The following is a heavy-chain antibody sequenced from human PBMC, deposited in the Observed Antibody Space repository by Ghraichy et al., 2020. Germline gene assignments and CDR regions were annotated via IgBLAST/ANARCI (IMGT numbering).Heavy chain of an antibody. J-gene: IGHJ4*02. CDR2: VTSAGAT. D-gene: IGHD4-17*01. CDR3: ARGANFNGDLDY. Sequence: GGSLRLSCAASGFTFSRHTMTWVRQAPGAGLVWVSSVTSAGATYYADSVKGRFTISRDNSKSTLYLQKNTLRADDTAVYYCARGANFNGDLDYWGQGTLVTVSS. CDR1: GFTFSRHT. V-gene: IGHV3-23*01.